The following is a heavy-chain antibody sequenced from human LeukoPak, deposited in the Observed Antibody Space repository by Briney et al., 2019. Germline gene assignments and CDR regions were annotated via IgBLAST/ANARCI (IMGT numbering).Heavy chain of an antibody. CDR3: ARRSGYSSGWYSVFWFDP. CDR2: ISRTSSNI. Sequence: GGSLRLSCAASGFTFSSYSMNWVRQAPGKGLEWVSYISRTSSNIYYADSVKGRFTISRDSAKNSMYLQMNSLKAEDTAVYYCARRSGYSSGWYSVFWFDPWGQGTLVTVSS. V-gene: IGHV3-48*01. J-gene: IGHJ5*02. D-gene: IGHD6-19*01. CDR1: GFTFSSYS.